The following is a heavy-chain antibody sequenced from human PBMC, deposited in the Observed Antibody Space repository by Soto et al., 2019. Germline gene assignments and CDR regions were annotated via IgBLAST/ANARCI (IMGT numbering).Heavy chain of an antibody. Sequence: PGESLKISCKGSGYSFTSYWIGWVRQMPGKGLEWMGIIYPGDSDTRYSPSFQGQVTISADKSISTAYLQWSSLKASDTAMYYCAKIGYCSSTSCYRGSFGAPYYYYMDVWGKGTTVTVSS. CDR3: AKIGYCSSTSCYRGSFGAPYYYYMDV. J-gene: IGHJ6*03. V-gene: IGHV5-51*01. D-gene: IGHD2-2*01. CDR1: GYSFTSYW. CDR2: IYPGDSDT.